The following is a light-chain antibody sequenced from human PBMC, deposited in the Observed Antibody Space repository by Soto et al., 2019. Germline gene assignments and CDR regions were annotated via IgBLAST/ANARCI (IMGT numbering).Light chain of an antibody. CDR2: DVT. V-gene: IGLV2-11*01. J-gene: IGLJ1*01. CDR1: STDIGDYNY. Sequence: QSALTQPRSVSGSPGQSVTISCTGTSTDIGDYNYVSWYQQHPGKAPKLMIYDVTKRPSGVPDRFSGSKSGNTASLTISGIQPEDEADYYCCSYAGSPYVFGIG. CDR3: CSYAGSPYV.